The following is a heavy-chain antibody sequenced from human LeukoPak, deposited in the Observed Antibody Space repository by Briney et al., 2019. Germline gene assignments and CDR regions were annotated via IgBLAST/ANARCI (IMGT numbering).Heavy chain of an antibody. CDR1: GFTFSSYG. V-gene: IGHV3-23*01. J-gene: IGHJ4*02. CDR3: AIMHGYYDGSSYWVQ. CDR2: ITTSGATT. Sequence: GGSPRLSCAASGFTFSSYGMSWVRQAPGKGLEWVSFITTSGATTSYADSVKGRFTISRDNPRNTLYMQMNSLRDEDTALYYCAIMHGYYDGSSYWVQWGQGTLVTVSS. D-gene: IGHD3-22*01.